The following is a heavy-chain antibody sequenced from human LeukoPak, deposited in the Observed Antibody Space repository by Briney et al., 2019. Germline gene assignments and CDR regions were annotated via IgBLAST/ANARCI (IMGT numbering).Heavy chain of an antibody. V-gene: IGHV1-2*06. D-gene: IGHD6-13*01. J-gene: IGHJ5*02. CDR2: INPNSGGT. CDR1: GYTFTGYY. Sequence: ASVKVSCKPSGYTFTGYYMHWVRQAPGQGLEWMGRINPNSGGTNYAQKFQGRVTMTRDTSISTAYMELSRLRSDDTAEYYCASQFIAAAEWENWFDPWGQGTLVTVSS. CDR3: ASQFIAAAEWENWFDP.